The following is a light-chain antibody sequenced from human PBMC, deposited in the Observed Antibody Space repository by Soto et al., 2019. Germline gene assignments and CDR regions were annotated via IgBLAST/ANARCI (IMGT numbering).Light chain of an antibody. CDR2: KAS. J-gene: IGKJ1*01. V-gene: IGKV1-5*03. CDR1: QTISSW. CDR3: QQYNNWPS. Sequence: DIQMTQSPSTLSGSVGDRVTITCRASQTISSWLAWYQQKPGKAPKLLIYKASTLKSGVPSRFSGSGSGTEFTLTISSLQPDDFATYYCQQYNNWPSFGQGTKVEIK.